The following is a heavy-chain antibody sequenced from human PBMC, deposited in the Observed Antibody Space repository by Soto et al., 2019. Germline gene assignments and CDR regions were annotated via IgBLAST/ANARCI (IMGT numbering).Heavy chain of an antibody. CDR3: AADRRLELTIDNFDY. V-gene: IGHV1-58*01. CDR2: IVVGSGNT. Sequence: GASVKVSCKASGFTFANSAVQWVRQARGQRHEWIGWIVVGSGNTNYAQKFQERVTITRDMSTSTAYMELSSLRSEDTALYYCAADRRLELTIDNFDYWGQGTLVTVSS. D-gene: IGHD1-7*01. CDR1: GFTFANSA. J-gene: IGHJ4*02.